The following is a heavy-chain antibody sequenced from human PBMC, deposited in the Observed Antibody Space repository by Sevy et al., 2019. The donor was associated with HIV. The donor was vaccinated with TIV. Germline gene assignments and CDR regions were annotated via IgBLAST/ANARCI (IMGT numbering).Heavy chain of an antibody. CDR1: GGSISSSSYY. V-gene: IGHV4-39*01. CDR2: IYYSGST. Sequence: SETLSLTCTVSGGSISSSSYYWGWIRQPPGKGLEWIGSIYYSGSTYYNPSLKSRVTISVDTSKNQFSLKLSSVTAADTAVYYCASIIAAAGIVPNWFDPWGQGTLVTVSS. CDR3: ASIIAAAGIVPNWFDP. J-gene: IGHJ5*02. D-gene: IGHD6-13*01.